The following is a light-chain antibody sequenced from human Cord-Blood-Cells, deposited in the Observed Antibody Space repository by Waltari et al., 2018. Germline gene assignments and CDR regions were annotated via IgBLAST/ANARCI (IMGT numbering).Light chain of an antibody. CDR3: QQRSNWPEWT. Sequence: EIVVTQSPATLSLPPGERATLSCRASQSVSSYLAWYQQKPGQAPRLLIYDASNRATGIPARFSGSASGTDFTTTISRLEPEDFAVYYCQQRSNWPEWTFGQGTKVEIK. CDR1: QSVSSY. CDR2: DAS. J-gene: IGKJ1*01. V-gene: IGKV3-11*01.